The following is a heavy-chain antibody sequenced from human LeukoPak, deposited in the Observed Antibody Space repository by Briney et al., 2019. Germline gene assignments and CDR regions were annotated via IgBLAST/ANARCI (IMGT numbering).Heavy chain of an antibody. J-gene: IGHJ6*03. Sequence: SETLSLTCTVSGGSISSYYWSWIRQPPGKGLEWIGYICYSGSTNYNPSLKSRVTISVDTSKNQFSLKLSPVTAADTAVYYCARMGVYYYYYYMDVWGKGTTVTVSS. CDR1: GGSISSYY. D-gene: IGHD2-8*01. CDR2: ICYSGST. V-gene: IGHV4-59*01. CDR3: ARMGVYYYYYYMDV.